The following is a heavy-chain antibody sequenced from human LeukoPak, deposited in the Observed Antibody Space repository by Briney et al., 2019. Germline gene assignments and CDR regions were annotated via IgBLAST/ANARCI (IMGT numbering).Heavy chain of an antibody. CDR2: IYYTGST. J-gene: IGHJ6*03. D-gene: IGHD3-10*01. Sequence: PSETLSLTCTVSGDSISTYYWSWIRQPPGKRLEWIGSIYYTGSTNYNPSLKSRVTISVDTPKNQISLKLTSVTAADTAVYYCARHGLMVRGVYHYYYIDVWGKGTTVTVSS. V-gene: IGHV4-59*08. CDR3: ARHGLMVRGVYHYYYIDV. CDR1: GDSISTYY.